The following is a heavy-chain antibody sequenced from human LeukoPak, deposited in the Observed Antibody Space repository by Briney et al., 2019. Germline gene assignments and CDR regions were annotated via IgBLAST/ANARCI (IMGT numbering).Heavy chain of an antibody. V-gene: IGHV3-64*01. Sequence: PAGSLRLSRAASGFTFSTYPMQWLGQAPRKEREYVSASSRNGGSTYYAYSVKGRFTISRDNYKNTLYLQMGSLRAEDMAVYYCARVFGVKGYYMDVWGKGTTVTVSS. CDR1: GFTFSTYP. J-gene: IGHJ6*03. CDR2: SSRNGGST. D-gene: IGHD3-10*01. CDR3: ARVFGVKGYYMDV.